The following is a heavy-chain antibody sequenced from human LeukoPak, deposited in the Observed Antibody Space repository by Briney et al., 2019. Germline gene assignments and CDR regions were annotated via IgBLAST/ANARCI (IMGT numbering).Heavy chain of an antibody. CDR2: ISWNSDTK. V-gene: IGHV3-9*01. CDR3: TKDMSYYDILTVPDY. J-gene: IGHJ4*02. CDR1: GFTFDDYA. Sequence: GGSLRLSCESSGFTFDDYAMHWVRQAPGKGLEWVSGISWNSDTKVYADSVKGRFTISRDNAQKSLYLQINSLRAEDTALYYRTKDMSYYDILTVPDYWGQGTLVTVSS. D-gene: IGHD3-9*01.